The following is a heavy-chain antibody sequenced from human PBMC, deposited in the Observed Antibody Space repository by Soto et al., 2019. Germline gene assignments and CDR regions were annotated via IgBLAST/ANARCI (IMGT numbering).Heavy chain of an antibody. CDR1: GDSVSICSGY. J-gene: IGHJ3*02. CDR2: VYHIGNT. Sequence: SETLALSCTVSGDSVSICSGYLNWIRQPPGKGLEWIGYVYHIGNTNYNPSLKSRVTISVDTSNNQFSLKLCSTTDTDTAVNYCARLGTPDYIMRARFDTRG. CDR3: ARLGTPDYIMRARFDT. V-gene: IGHV4-61*01. D-gene: IGHD3-16*01.